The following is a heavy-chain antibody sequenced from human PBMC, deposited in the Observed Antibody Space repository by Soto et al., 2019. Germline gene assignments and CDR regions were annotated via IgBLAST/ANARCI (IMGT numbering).Heavy chain of an antibody. CDR3: VKGNQLLRYYFEY. V-gene: IGHV3-64D*06. CDR2: ITSNGDNT. J-gene: IGHJ4*02. CDR1: GFTFSNFA. D-gene: IGHD2-2*01. Sequence: GSLRLSCSASGFTFSNFAMRWVRQAPGNGLEYVSGITSNGDNTYHADSVQGRFTISRDNSKSTLYLQMTSLRVEDTAVYYCVKGNQLLRYYFEYWGRGALVTVSS.